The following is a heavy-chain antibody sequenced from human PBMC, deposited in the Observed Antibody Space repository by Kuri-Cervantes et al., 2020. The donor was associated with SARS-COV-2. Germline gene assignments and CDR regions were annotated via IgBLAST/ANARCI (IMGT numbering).Heavy chain of an antibody. CDR2: MNPNSANT. CDR3: AGRLRFSHSDAFDI. V-gene: IGHV1-8*03. D-gene: IGHD3-3*01. J-gene: IGHJ3*02. Sequence: ASVKVSCKASGYTFTSYGISWVRQATGQGLEWMGWMNPNSANTGYAQKFQGRVTITRNTSISTAYMELSSLRSEDTAVYYCAGRLRFSHSDAFDIWGQGTMVTVSS. CDR1: GYTFTSYG.